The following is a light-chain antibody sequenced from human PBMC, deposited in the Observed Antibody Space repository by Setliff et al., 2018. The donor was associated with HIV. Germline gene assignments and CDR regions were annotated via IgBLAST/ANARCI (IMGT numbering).Light chain of an antibody. CDR1: SSDVGSYNC. Sequence: QSVLGQPPSVSGSPGQSVTISCTGTSSDVGSYNCVSWYQQPPGTAPKLMIYEVSNRPSGVPDRFSGSKSGNTASLTISGLQAEDEADYYCSSCSSSSTLVFGGGTKVTVL. V-gene: IGLV2-18*02. J-gene: IGLJ2*01. CDR2: EVS. CDR3: SSCSSSSTLV.